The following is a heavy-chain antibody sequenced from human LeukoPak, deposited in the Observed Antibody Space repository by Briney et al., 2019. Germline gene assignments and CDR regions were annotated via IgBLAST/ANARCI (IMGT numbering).Heavy chain of an antibody. V-gene: IGHV3-74*01. CDR3: ARVRYSYGYDW. D-gene: IGHD5-18*01. CDR1: GFTFGNYW. J-gene: IGHJ4*02. Sequence: PGGCLRLSCAASGFTFGNYWMHWVRQAPGKGLVWVSRINSDGRSISYADSVKGRFTISRDNAKNTLYLQMNSLRAEDTAVYYCARVRYSYGYDWWGQGTLVTVSS. CDR2: INSDGRSI.